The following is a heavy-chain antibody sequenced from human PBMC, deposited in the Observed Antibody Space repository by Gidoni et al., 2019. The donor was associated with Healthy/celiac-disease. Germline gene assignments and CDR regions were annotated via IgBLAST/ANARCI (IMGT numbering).Heavy chain of an antibody. CDR2: IYHSGST. J-gene: IGHJ4*02. D-gene: IGHD3-10*01. CDR1: GGSISSGGYS. V-gene: IGHV4-30-2*01. Sequence: QLQLQESGSGLVKPSQTLSLTCAVSGGSISSGGYSWSWIRQPPGKGLDWIGYIYHSGSTYYNPSLKSRVTISVDRSKNQFSLKLSSVTAADTAVYYCARVAIGSGSNKGGLFDYWGQGTLVTVSS. CDR3: ARVAIGSGSNKGGLFDY.